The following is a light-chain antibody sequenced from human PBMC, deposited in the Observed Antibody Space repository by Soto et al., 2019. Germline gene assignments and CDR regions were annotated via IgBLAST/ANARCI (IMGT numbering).Light chain of an antibody. CDR2: DTS. Sequence: DIQMTQSPSSLSASVGDRVIITCQASQDISKYLSWYQQKPGKAPTLLIYDTSNLETGVPSRFSGSGSGTDFTFTISSLQPEDIATYYCQQYDNPPGTFGQGTKVDIK. CDR3: QQYDNPPGT. CDR1: QDISKY. J-gene: IGKJ1*01. V-gene: IGKV1-33*01.